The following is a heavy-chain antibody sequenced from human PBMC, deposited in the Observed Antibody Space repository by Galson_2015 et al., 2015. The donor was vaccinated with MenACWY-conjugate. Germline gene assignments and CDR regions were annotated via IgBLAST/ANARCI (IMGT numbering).Heavy chain of an antibody. CDR1: GGSIHGENYF. D-gene: IGHD2/OR15-2a*01. V-gene: IGHV4-39*01. CDR2: IYYSGTT. CDR3: ARLPRGITFVVMAP. J-gene: IGHJ5*02. Sequence: SLTCAVSGGSIHGENYFWAWIRQPPGERLEWIGSIYYSGTTYYNPSLESRVTMSVDTSTNQFSLILTSVTAADTAVYYCARLPRGITFVVMAPWGQGTLVTVSS.